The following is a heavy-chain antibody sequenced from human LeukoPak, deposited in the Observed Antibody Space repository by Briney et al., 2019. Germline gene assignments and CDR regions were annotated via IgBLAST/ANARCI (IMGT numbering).Heavy chain of an antibody. D-gene: IGHD1-7*01. J-gene: IGHJ4*02. CDR1: GFTFDDYA. Sequence: GRSLRLSCAASGFTFDDYAMHWVRQAPGKGLEWVSGISWNSGSIGYADSVKGRFTISRDNSKNTLYLQMNSLRAEDTAVYYCAKEGGTGTRFDYWGQGTLVTVSS. CDR3: AKEGGTGTRFDY. V-gene: IGHV3-9*01. CDR2: ISWNSGSI.